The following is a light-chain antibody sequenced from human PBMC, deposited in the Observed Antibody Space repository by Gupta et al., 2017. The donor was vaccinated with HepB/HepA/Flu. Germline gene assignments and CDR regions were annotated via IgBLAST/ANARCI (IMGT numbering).Light chain of an antibody. J-gene: IGKJ2*01. CDR1: HSISNNY. CDR2: GAS. CDR3: QQDCGSPGT. Sequence: EIVFTHSPRTLFLSPGERATLSCRASHSISNNYVACYQQKGAQAPSLLIYGASNRAASVPDRFSGSASGTDFTLTIIIRAPEASGVSYCQQDCGSPGTFGQGTKLKIK. V-gene: IGKV3-20*01.